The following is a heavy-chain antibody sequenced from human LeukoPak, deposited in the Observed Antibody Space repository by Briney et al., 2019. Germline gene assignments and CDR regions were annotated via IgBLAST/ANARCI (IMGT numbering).Heavy chain of an antibody. Sequence: GGSLRLSCAASGFTFSSYAMHWVRQAPGKGLEWVAVISYDGSNKYYADSVKGRFTISRDNSKNTLYLQMNSLRAEDTAVYYCASGEITRIVVLNDAVDIWGQGTMVTVSS. CDR3: ASGEITRIVVLNDAVDI. V-gene: IGHV3-30-3*01. CDR2: ISYDGSNK. D-gene: IGHD3-22*01. J-gene: IGHJ3*02. CDR1: GFTFSSYA.